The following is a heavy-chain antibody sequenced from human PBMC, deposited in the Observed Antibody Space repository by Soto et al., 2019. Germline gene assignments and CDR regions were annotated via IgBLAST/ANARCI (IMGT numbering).Heavy chain of an antibody. CDR1: GYTFTSYG. CDR3: ARDYPHRTTDGITGTPFDY. CDR2: ISAYNGNT. Sequence: QVPLVQSGAEVKKPGASVKVSCKASGYTFTSYGISWVRQAPGQGLEWMGWISAYNGNTNYAQKLQGRVTMTTDTSTSTDYMEQRSLRSDDTAVYYCARDYPHRTTDGITGTPFDYWGQGTLVTASS. J-gene: IGHJ4*02. V-gene: IGHV1-18*01. D-gene: IGHD1-20*01.